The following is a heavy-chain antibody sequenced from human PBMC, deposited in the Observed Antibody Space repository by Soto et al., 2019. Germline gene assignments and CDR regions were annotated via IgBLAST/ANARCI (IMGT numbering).Heavy chain of an antibody. CDR2: IYYSGST. D-gene: IGHD5-12*01. Sequence: PSETLSLTCTVSGGSISSYYWSWIRQPPGKGLEWIGYIYYSGSTNYNPSLKSRVTISVDTSKNQFSLKLSSVTAADTAVYYCARGRGGYDPFDYWGQGTLVTVSS. V-gene: IGHV4-59*08. CDR3: ARGRGGYDPFDY. J-gene: IGHJ4*02. CDR1: GGSISSYY.